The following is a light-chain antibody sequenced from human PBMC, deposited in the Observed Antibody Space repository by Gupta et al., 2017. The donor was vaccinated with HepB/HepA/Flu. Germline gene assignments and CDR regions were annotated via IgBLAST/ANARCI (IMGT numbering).Light chain of an antibody. Sequence: EIVMTQSPATLSVSPGEKVTLSCRASQNINSNLGWYQQKPGQAPSLLIYRASTRATGVPVRFSGSGSGTEFTLTISSLQAEDFAVYYCQQNNYWPRTLGQGTKVEIK. CDR2: RAS. J-gene: IGKJ2*01. CDR1: QNINSN. CDR3: QQNNYWPRT. V-gene: IGKV3-15*01.